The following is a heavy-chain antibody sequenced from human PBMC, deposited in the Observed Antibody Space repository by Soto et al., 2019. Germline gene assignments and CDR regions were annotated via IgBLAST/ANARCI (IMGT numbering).Heavy chain of an antibody. V-gene: IGHV3-66*01. CDR3: HLFYYYMDV. D-gene: IGHD3-9*01. CDR2: IYSGGDI. J-gene: IGHJ6*03. Sequence: EVQLVESGGGLVQPGGSLRLSCAPSGFIVSGNYMGWVRQAPGKGLEWVSVIYSGGDIFYADSVKGRFTISRDNSKSTLHLQMNSLRVEDTALYHCHLFYYYMDVWGRGTTVTVSS. CDR1: GFIVSGNY.